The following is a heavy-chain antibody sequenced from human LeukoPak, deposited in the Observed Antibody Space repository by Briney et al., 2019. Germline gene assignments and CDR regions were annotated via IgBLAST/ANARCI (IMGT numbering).Heavy chain of an antibody. D-gene: IGHD3-3*01. CDR1: GCIFAERG. CDR3: ARSLHSYDIRGGHCYGY. Sequence: SVTVSSKACGCIFAERGMSWLSPAPGQGLEWMGWISTYHDITDYAQKFYGIVTMTKDTSTATVYMELRSLTSDDTSVYCCARSLHSYDIRGGHCYGYWGQGTLVTVSS. V-gene: IGHV1-18*01. CDR2: ISTYHDIT. J-gene: IGHJ4*02.